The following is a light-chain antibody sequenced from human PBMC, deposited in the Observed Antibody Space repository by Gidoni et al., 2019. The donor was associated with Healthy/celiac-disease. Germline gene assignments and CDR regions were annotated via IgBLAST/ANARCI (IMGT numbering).Light chain of an antibody. Sequence: IVMTQSPATLSVSPGERATLSCRASQRVSSNLAWYQQKPGQAPRLLIYGASTRATGIPARFSGSGAGTEFTLTISSLQSEDFAVYYCQQYNNWPPDTFGGGTKVEIK. CDR3: QQYNNWPPDT. V-gene: IGKV3-15*01. J-gene: IGKJ4*01. CDR2: GAS. CDR1: QRVSSN.